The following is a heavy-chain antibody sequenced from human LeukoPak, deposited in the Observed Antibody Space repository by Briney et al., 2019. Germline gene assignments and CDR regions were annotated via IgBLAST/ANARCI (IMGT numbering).Heavy chain of an antibody. CDR3: ARVAITVAGRLDQRLGMRYYFDY. Sequence: ASVKVSCKASGYTFTSYGISWVRQAPGQGLEWMGWINPNSGGTNYAQKFQGRVTMTRDTSISTAYMELYRLKSDDTAVYYCARVAITVAGRLDQRLGMRYYFDYWGQGTLVTVSS. V-gene: IGHV1-2*02. D-gene: IGHD6-19*01. CDR1: GYTFTSYG. CDR2: INPNSGGT. J-gene: IGHJ4*02.